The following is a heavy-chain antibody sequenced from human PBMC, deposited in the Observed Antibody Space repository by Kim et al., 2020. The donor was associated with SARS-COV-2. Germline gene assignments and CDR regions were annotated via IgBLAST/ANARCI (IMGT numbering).Heavy chain of an antibody. CDR2: IYSTESP. V-gene: IGHV4-4*07. D-gene: IGHD3-16*01. Sequence: SETLSLTCTVSGGSISSYYWSWIRQPAGKGLEWIGRIYSTESPNYNPSLKSRVTMSLDTSKNQFSLKLNSVTAADTAVYYCARALGGYYFDYWGQGTLVTVSA. CDR3: ARALGGYYFDY. J-gene: IGHJ4*02. CDR1: GGSISSYY.